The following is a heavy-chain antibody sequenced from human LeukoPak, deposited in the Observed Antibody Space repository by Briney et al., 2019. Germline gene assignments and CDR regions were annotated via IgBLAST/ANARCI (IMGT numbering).Heavy chain of an antibody. Sequence: PGGSLRLSCAASGFTFSSYGMNWVRQAPGKGLEWVPYISSRGSTIYYADSVKGRFTISRDNAKNSLYLQMNSLRAEDTAVYYCAGTGYDIIFDYWGQGTLVTVSS. D-gene: IGHD3-9*01. CDR2: ISSRGSTI. CDR3: AGTGYDIIFDY. CDR1: GFTFSSYG. J-gene: IGHJ4*02. V-gene: IGHV3-48*03.